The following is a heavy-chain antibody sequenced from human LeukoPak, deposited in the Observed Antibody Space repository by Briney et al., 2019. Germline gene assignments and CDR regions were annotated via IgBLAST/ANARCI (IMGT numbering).Heavy chain of an antibody. CDR2: INHSGST. CDR3: ARGRYDILTGYYRSYYYYYMDV. CDR1: GGSFSGYY. J-gene: IGHJ6*03. D-gene: IGHD3-9*01. V-gene: IGHV4-34*01. Sequence: SETLSLTCAVYGGSFSGYYWSWIRQTPGKGLEWIGEINHSGSTNYNPSLKSQVTISEDTPKNQFSLKLSSVAAADTAVYYCARGRYDILTGYYRSYYYYYMDVWGKGTTVTVSS.